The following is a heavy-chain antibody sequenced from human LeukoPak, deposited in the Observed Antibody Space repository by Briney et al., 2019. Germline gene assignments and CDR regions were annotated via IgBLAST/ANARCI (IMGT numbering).Heavy chain of an antibody. CDR3: ASPHYYDENSFDP. D-gene: IGHD3-22*01. V-gene: IGHV4-59*08. CDR2: IYYSGST. Sequence: SETLSLTCTVSGGSISSYYWSWIRQPPGKGLEWIGYIYYSGSTNYNPSLKSRVTISVDTSKNQFSLKLSSVTAADTAVYYCASPHYYDENSFDPWGQGTLVTVSS. J-gene: IGHJ5*02. CDR1: GGSISSYY.